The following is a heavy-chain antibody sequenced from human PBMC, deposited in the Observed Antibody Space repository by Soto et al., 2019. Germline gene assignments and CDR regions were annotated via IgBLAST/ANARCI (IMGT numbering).Heavy chain of an antibody. CDR1: GYTFTSYA. D-gene: IGHD6-19*01. CDR2: INAGNGNT. Sequence: GASVKVSCKASGYTFTSYAMHCVRQAPGQRLEWMGWINAGNGNTKYSQKFQGRVTITRDTSASTAYMELSSLRSEDTAVYYCARDGYSSGWYLGTLYYGMDVWGQGTTVTVSS. V-gene: IGHV1-3*01. J-gene: IGHJ6*02. CDR3: ARDGYSSGWYLGTLYYGMDV.